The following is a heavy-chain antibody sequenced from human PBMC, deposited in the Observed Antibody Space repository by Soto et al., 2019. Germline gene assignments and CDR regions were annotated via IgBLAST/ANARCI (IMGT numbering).Heavy chain of an antibody. V-gene: IGHV3-73*01. CDR1: GFPFSDSS. J-gene: IGHJ4*02. D-gene: IGHD6-6*01. CDR2: IRSKSYHYAT. CDR3: ATREYSSFPYYFDY. Sequence: GGSLRLSCAASGFPFSDSSMHWVRQDSGKGLEWVGRIRSKSYHYATAYAASVKGRFTISRDDSNNMVYLQMDSLKTDDTAVYYCATREYSSFPYYFDYWGQGTLVTVSS.